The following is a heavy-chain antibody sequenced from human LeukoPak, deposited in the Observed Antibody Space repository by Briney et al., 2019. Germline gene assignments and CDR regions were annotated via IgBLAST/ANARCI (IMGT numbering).Heavy chain of an antibody. Sequence: PGGSLRLSCAASGFTFSSYGMHWVRQAPGKGLEWVAVISYDGSNKYYADSVKGRFTISRDNSKNTLYLQMNSLRAEDTAMYYCAKDLRPSPSPVLYDWFDPWGQGTLVTVSS. D-gene: IGHD2/OR15-2a*01. CDR1: GFTFSSYG. CDR3: AKDLRPSPSPVLYDWFDP. J-gene: IGHJ5*02. CDR2: ISYDGSNK. V-gene: IGHV3-30*18.